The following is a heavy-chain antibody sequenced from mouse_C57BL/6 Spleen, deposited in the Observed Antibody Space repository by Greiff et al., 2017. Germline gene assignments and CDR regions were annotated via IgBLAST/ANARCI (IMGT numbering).Heavy chain of an antibody. J-gene: IGHJ3*01. CDR3: AREGGDGYDSSFAY. D-gene: IGHD2-2*01. Sequence: EVQLVESGGGLVKPGGSLKLSCAASGFTFSSYAMSWVRQTPEKRLEWVATISDGGGYTYYPDNVKGRFTLSRDNAKNNLYLQMSHLKSEDTAMYYCAREGGDGYDSSFAYWGQGTLVTVSA. CDR1: GFTFSSYA. V-gene: IGHV5-4*01. CDR2: ISDGGGYT.